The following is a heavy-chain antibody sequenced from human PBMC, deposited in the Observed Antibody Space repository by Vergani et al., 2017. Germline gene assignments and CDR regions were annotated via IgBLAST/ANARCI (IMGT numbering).Heavy chain of an antibody. CDR1: GYTFTGYY. Sequence: QVQLVQSGAEVKKPGASVKVSCKASGYTFTGYYMHWVRQAPGQGLEWMGWINPNSGGTNYAQKFQGWVTMTRDTSISTAYMELSRLRSDDTAVYYCARGGVYYDYIWEGNRFDPWGQGTLVTVSS. CDR3: ARGGVYYDYIWEGNRFDP. J-gene: IGHJ5*02. V-gene: IGHV1-2*04. D-gene: IGHD3-16*01. CDR2: INPNSGGT.